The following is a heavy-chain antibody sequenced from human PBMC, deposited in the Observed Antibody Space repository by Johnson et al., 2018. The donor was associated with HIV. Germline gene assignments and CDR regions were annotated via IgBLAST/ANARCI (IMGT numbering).Heavy chain of an antibody. D-gene: IGHD1-26*01. CDR2: MAYDGSTQ. V-gene: IGHV3-30*04. CDR1: GFTFSSYA. CDR3: ARDRGWELLLGAFDI. J-gene: IGHJ3*02. Sequence: QMQLVESGGGLVKPGGSLRLSCSASGFTFSSYAMHWVRQAPGRGLEWVAVMAYDGSTQYYADSVTGRFTISRDNSKNTLYLQMNSLRAEDTAVYYWARDRGWELLLGAFDIWGQGTMVTVSS.